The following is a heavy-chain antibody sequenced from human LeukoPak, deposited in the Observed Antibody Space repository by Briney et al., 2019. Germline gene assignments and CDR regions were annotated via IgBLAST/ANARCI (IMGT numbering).Heavy chain of an antibody. Sequence: SETLSLTCTVSGGSIRSGDFYWSWIRQPPGKGLEWIGYIYYSGSTNYKPSLKSRVTISKDMSKNQFSLKLSSVTAADTAVYCARETYSGTQRGFDYWGQGTLVTVSS. V-gene: IGHV4-30-4*01. CDR2: IYYSGST. J-gene: IGHJ4*02. CDR3: ARETYSGTQRGFDY. CDR1: GGSIRSGDFY. D-gene: IGHD1-26*01.